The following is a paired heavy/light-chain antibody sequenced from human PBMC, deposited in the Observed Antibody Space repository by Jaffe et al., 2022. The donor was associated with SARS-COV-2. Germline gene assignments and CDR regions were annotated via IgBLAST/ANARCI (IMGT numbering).Light chain of an antibody. CDR3: AQWDDSLSGWV. CDR1: SSNIGSTY. CDR2: RNN. Sequence: QSVLTQPPSASGTPGQRVTISCSGSSSNIGSTYVYWYQHLPGTAPKLLIYRNNQRPSGVPDRFSGSKSGTSASLAIGGLRSEDEADYYCAQWDDSLSGWVFGGGTKLTVL. V-gene: IGLV1-47*01. J-gene: IGLJ3*02.
Heavy chain of an antibody. CDR2: IWYDGSKK. CDR1: GFIFSSYG. Sequence: QVQLVESGGGVVQPGRSLRLSCAGSGFIFSSYGMHWVRQAPGKGLEWVAVIWYDGSKKYYADSVEGRFTISRDNSKNTVYLQMNSLRAEDTAVYYCARDACGGDCYFYDPWGQGTLVTVSS. CDR3: ARDACGGDCYFYDP. J-gene: IGHJ5*02. V-gene: IGHV3-33*01. D-gene: IGHD2-21*02.